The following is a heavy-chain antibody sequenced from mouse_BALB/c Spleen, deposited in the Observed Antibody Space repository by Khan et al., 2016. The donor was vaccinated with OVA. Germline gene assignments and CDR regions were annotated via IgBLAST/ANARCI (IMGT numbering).Heavy chain of an antibody. V-gene: IGHV14-1*02. J-gene: IGHJ3*01. CDR3: ASDGDSPWFAY. Sequence: VQLQQSGAELVRPGALVNFSCKASGFNIKDYYMHWVKQRPEQGLVWIGRIDPENGNPIYDPKFQGKASITSDTSSNTAYLQLRSLTSEDTAVYYCASDGDSPWFAYWGQGTLVTVSA. CDR2: IDPENGNP. CDR1: GFNIKDYY. D-gene: IGHD2-13*01.